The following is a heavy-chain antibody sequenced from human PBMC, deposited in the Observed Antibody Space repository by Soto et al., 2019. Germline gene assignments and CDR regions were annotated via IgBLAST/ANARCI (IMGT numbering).Heavy chain of an antibody. CDR2: IDYIGNT. CDR1: DGSIGSDY. J-gene: IGHJ5*02. CDR3: ARMFDTYVNGNWFDP. Sequence: TLSLTCTVSDGSIGSDYWSWIRQPPGKGLEWLGNIDYIGNTNYNPSLKSRVTMSIDTSKNRFSLKLASVTTADTAVYYCARMFDTYVNGNWFDPWGQATLVTVSS. V-gene: IGHV4-59*01. D-gene: IGHD3-10*02.